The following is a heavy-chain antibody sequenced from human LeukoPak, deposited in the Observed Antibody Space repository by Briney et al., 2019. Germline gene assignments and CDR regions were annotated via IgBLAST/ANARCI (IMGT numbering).Heavy chain of an antibody. J-gene: IGHJ4*02. V-gene: IGHV3-49*04. CDR3: TNWNLDY. Sequence: PGGSLRLSCTTSGFTFGNYALIWVRQAPGKGLEWVGFSRSKAYGGKTEYAASVKGRFAISRDDSKSIAYLQMNSLQTEDTAVYYRTNWNLDYWGQGTLVTVSS. CDR1: GFTFGNYA. D-gene: IGHD1-1*01. CDR2: SRSKAYGGKT.